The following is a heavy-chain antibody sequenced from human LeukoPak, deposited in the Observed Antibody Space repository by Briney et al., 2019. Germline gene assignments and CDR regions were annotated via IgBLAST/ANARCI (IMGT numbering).Heavy chain of an antibody. CDR3: ARLQVIAALGAFDI. Sequence: SETLSLTCTVSGGSISSSSYYWGWIRQPRGKGLEWIGSIYYSGSTYYNPSLKSRVTISVDTSKNQFSLKLSSVTAADTAVYYCARLQVIAALGAFDIWGEGTMVTVSS. CDR2: IYYSGST. CDR1: GGSISSSSYY. V-gene: IGHV4-39*01. J-gene: IGHJ3*02. D-gene: IGHD2-15*01.